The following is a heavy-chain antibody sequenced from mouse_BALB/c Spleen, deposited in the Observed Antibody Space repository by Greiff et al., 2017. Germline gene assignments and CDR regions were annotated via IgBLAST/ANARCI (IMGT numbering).Heavy chain of an antibody. Sequence: EVKLVESGGGLVKPGGSLKLSCAASGFTFSSYTMSWVRQTPEKRLEWVATISSGGSYTYYPDSVKGRFTISRDNAKNTLYLQMSSLKSEDTAMYYCTREGATGYFDYWGQGTTLTVSS. V-gene: IGHV5-6-4*01. CDR1: GFTFSSYT. CDR2: ISSGGSYT. D-gene: IGHD3-1*01. J-gene: IGHJ2*01. CDR3: TREGATGYFDY.